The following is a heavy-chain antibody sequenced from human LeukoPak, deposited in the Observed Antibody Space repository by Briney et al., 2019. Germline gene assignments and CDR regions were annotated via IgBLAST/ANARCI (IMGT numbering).Heavy chain of an antibody. V-gene: IGHV3-48*04. D-gene: IGHD3-3*01. J-gene: IGHJ6*03. Sequence: GGSLRLSCAASGFTFSSYGMSWIRQAPGKGLEWVSYISSSGSTIYYADSVKGRFTISRDNAKNSLYLQMNSLRAEDTAVYYCARASFDGQRFLEWIYYYYYYMDVWGKGTTVTVSS. CDR3: ARASFDGQRFLEWIYYYYYYMDV. CDR2: ISSSGSTI. CDR1: GFTFSSYG.